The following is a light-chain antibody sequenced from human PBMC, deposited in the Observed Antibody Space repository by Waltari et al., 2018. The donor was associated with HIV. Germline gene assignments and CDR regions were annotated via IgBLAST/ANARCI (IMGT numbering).Light chain of an antibody. CDR1: DSDIGSTNF. CDR2: EVN. J-gene: IGLJ2*01. Sequence: ALTQPPSASGSPGQSVTISCTGGDSDIGSTNFVSWYQQHPGKAPKLMLYEVNKRPSVVSHRFSGAKSGSVASLTVSGLQADDEADYYCSSYAGRDIRVVFGGGTKLTVL. CDR3: SSYAGRDIRVV. V-gene: IGLV2-8*01.